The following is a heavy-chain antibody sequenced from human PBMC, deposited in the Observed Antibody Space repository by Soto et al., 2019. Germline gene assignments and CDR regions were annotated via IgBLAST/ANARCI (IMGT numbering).Heavy chain of an antibody. Sequence: SGPTLVNPTQTLTLTCTFSGFSLSTSGVGVGWIRQPPGKALEWLALIYWDDDKRYSPSLKSRLTITKDTSKNQVVLTMTNMDPVDKATYYLPQDAKNYDILTGYLDAFDIGGQGTIVTVSS. CDR1: GFSLSTSGVG. J-gene: IGHJ3*02. CDR2: IYWDDDK. D-gene: IGHD3-9*01. V-gene: IGHV2-5*02. CDR3: PQDAKNYDILTGYLDAFDI.